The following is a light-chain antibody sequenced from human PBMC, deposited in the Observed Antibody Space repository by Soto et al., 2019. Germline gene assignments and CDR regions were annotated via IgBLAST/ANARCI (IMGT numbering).Light chain of an antibody. Sequence: QSALTQPASVSGSPGQSITISCTGTSSDVGGYNYVSWYQQYPGKAPKLMIYEVSNRPSGVSNRFSGSKSGNTASLTISGLQAEDEADYYCCSFTSGNTAYVFGTGTKVTVL. J-gene: IGLJ1*01. CDR1: SSDVGGYNY. CDR3: CSFTSGNTAYV. CDR2: EVS. V-gene: IGLV2-14*01.